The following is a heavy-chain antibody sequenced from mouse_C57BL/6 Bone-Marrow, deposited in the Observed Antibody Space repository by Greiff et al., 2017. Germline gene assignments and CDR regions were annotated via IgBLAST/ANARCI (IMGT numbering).Heavy chain of an antibody. CDR3: ARQRPYYYAMDY. Sequence: EVKVEESGGGLVQPGGSLKLSCAASGIDFSRYWMSWVRRAPGKGLEWIGEINPDSSTINYAPSLKDKFIISRDNAKNTLYLQMSKVRSEDTALYYCARQRPYYYAMDYWGQGTSVTVSS. J-gene: IGHJ4*01. CDR2: INPDSSTI. CDR1: GIDFSRYW. V-gene: IGHV4-1*01.